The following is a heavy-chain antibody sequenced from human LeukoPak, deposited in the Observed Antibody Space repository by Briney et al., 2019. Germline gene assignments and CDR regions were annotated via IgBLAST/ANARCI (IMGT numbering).Heavy chain of an antibody. D-gene: IGHD6-19*01. V-gene: IGHV1-18*01. CDR2: ISAYNGNT. Sequence: ASVKVSCKASGYTFNSYTINWVRQAPGQGLEWMGWISAYNGNTNYAQKFQDRVTMTTDTSTNTAYMELRSLRSDDTAVYYCARGLYGQWLTFDYWAREPWSPSPQ. CDR1: GYTFNSYT. CDR3: ARGLYGQWLTFDY. J-gene: IGHJ4*02.